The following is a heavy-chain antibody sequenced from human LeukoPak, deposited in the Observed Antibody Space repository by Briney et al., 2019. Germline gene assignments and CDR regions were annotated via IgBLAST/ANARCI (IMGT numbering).Heavy chain of an antibody. D-gene: IGHD2-21*01. V-gene: IGHV3-66*01. CDR2: MYSGGST. CDR3: ARDPYGGNWFDY. CDR1: GFTVSSNY. J-gene: IGHJ4*02. Sequence: GGSLRLSCAASGFTVSSNYMSWVRQAPGKGLEWVSVMYSGGSTDYADSVKGRFTISRDNSKNTLYLQMNSLRAEDTAVYYCARDPYGGNWFDYWGQGTLVTVSS.